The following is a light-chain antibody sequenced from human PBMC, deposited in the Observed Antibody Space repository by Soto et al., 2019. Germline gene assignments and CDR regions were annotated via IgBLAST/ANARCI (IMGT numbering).Light chain of an antibody. CDR1: QSISTY. J-gene: IGKJ4*01. CDR3: QQRSNWPPLT. V-gene: IGKV3-11*01. CDR2: DAS. Sequence: EIVLTQSPATLSLSPGERATLSCRASQSISTYLAWYQQKPGQAPRLLINDASTRATGIPARFSGSGSGTDFTPPISSLQHADFAVYSCQQRSNWPPLTFGGGTKLEIK.